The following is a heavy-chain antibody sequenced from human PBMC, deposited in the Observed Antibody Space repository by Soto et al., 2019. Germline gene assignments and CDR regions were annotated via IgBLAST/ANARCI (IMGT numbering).Heavy chain of an antibody. V-gene: IGHV4-34*01. CDR3: ARTLFGWGIWLDP. CDR1: GGSFSGYY. J-gene: IGHJ5*02. CDR2: INHSGST. Sequence: PSETLSLTCAVYGGSFSGYYWTWIRQPPGTGLEWIGEINHSGSTNYNPSLKSRVTISVDTSKNQFSLKLSSVTAADTAVYYCARTLFGWGIWLDPWGQGTLVTVSS. D-gene: IGHD3-10*02.